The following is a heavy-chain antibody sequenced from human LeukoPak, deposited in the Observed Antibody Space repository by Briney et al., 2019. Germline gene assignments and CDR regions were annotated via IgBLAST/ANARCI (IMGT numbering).Heavy chain of an antibody. CDR2: ISYDGSNK. CDR3: ARGILDGYNLIDAFDI. D-gene: IGHD5-24*01. J-gene: IGHJ3*02. CDR1: GFTFSRHG. V-gene: IGHV3-30*03. Sequence: GGSLRLSCAASGFTFSRHGIHWVRQAPGKGLEWVAVISYDGSNKYYADSVEGRFTISRDNAKNSLYLQMNSLRAEDTAVYYCARGILDGYNLIDAFDIWGQGTMVTVSS.